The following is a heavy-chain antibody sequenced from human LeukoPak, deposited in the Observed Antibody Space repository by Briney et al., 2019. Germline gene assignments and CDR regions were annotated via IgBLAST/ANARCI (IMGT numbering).Heavy chain of an antibody. CDR2: ISYDGNTK. D-gene: IGHD6-19*01. CDR1: GFTFDDYA. CDR3: AKERTPRYSSAWPLDY. Sequence: GRSLRLSCAASGFTFDDYAMHWVRQAPGKGLEWVAVISYDGNTKYYADSVKGRFTISRDNSKNTLYLQMNSLRAEDTAMYYCAKERTPRYSSAWPLDYWGQGTLDTVSS. J-gene: IGHJ4*02. V-gene: IGHV3-30*18.